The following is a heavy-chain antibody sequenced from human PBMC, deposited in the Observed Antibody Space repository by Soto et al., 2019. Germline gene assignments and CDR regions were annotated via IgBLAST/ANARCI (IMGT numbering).Heavy chain of an antibody. CDR1: GGSITSNW. Sequence: QVQLQESGPGLMKPSETLSLTCAVSGGSITSNWWSWVRQPPGKGLEWIAEIFHTGSANYNPSLMGRLTISMDKSRNHLSLNLNSVTAADTAVYYCARHIAVSGTRGFDHWGQGTLVTVSS. J-gene: IGHJ4*02. CDR2: IFHTGSA. D-gene: IGHD2-21*01. CDR3: ARHIAVSGTRGFDH. V-gene: IGHV4-4*02.